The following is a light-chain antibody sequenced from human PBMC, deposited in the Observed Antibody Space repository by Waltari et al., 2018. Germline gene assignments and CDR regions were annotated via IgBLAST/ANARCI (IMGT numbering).Light chain of an antibody. CDR1: SSDVGAYNH. CDR2: DVT. V-gene: IGLV2-14*03. CDR3: SSYTATATWV. J-gene: IGLJ3*02. Sequence: QSALAQPASVSGSPGQSITISCTGTSSDVGAYNHVSWYQQLPGKAPKLIIYDVTDRPSGVSNRFSGSKSGNTASLTISGLQADDEADYYCSSYTATATWVFGGGTKLTVL.